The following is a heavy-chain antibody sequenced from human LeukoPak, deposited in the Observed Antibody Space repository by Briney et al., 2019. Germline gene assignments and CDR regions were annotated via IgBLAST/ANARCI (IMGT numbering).Heavy chain of an antibody. Sequence: SVKVSCKASGGTFRSYAISWVRQAPGQGLEWMGGIIPIFGTANYAQKFQGRVTITADKSTSTAYMELSSLRSEDTAVYYCASTSGPGSYLVDYWGQGTLVTVSS. V-gene: IGHV1-69*06. J-gene: IGHJ4*02. CDR2: IIPIFGTA. D-gene: IGHD3-10*01. CDR3: ASTSGPGSYLVDY. CDR1: GGTFRSYA.